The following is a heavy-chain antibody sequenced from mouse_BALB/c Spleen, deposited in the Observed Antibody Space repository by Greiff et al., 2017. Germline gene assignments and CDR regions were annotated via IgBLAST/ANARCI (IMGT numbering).Heavy chain of an antibody. Sequence: DVQLQESGPGLVKPSQSLSLTCTVTGYSITSDYAWNWIRQFPGNKLEWMGYISYSGSTSYNPSLKSRISITRDTSKNQFFLQLNSVTTEDTATYYCARHYSYYSHDDEAWFAYWGQGTLVTVSA. CDR2: ISYSGST. J-gene: IGHJ3*01. CDR1: GYSITSDYA. D-gene: IGHD2-14*01. V-gene: IGHV3-2*02. CDR3: ARHYSYYSHDDEAWFAY.